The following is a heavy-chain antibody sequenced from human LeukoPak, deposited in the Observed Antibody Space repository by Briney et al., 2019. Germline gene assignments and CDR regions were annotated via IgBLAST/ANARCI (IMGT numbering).Heavy chain of an antibody. CDR2: IWYDGSNK. D-gene: IGHD6-13*01. CDR3: AKARPYNSSWYLSY. J-gene: IGHJ4*02. Sequence: GGSLRLSCATSGFTFSSYGMHWVRQAPGKGLEWVAVIWYDGSNKYYADSVKGRFTISRDNSKNTLYLQMNSLRAEDTAVYYCAKARPYNSSWYLSYWGQGTLGTVSS. CDR1: GFTFSSYG. V-gene: IGHV3-30*02.